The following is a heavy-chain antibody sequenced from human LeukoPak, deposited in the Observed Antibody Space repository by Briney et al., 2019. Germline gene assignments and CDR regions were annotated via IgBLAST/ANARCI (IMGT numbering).Heavy chain of an antibody. V-gene: IGHV3-11*04. CDR1: GFTFSDYY. Sequence: GGSLRLSCAASGFTFSDYYMSWIRQAPGKGLEWVSYISSSGSTIFYADSVKGRFTISRDNAKNSLCLQMNSLRAEDTAVYYCARDLPRGAVDYWGQGTLVTVSS. CDR2: ISSSGSTI. D-gene: IGHD5-24*01. J-gene: IGHJ4*02. CDR3: ARDLPRGAVDY.